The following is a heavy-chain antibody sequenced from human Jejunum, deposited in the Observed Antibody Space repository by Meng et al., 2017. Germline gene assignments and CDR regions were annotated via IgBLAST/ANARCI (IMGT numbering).Heavy chain of an antibody. J-gene: IGHJ4*02. CDR3: SKRGSDAVYFDA. Sequence: GGSLRLSCAASGFTFSNYAMSWVRQTPGKGLEWVAHISGGGAGSEYAESVKGRFAISRDNSKATLFLQMSSLRADDTAVYYCSKRGSDAVYFDAWGQGTLVTVSS. D-gene: IGHD2-15*01. CDR2: ISGGGAGS. V-gene: IGHV3-23*01. CDR1: GFTFSNYA.